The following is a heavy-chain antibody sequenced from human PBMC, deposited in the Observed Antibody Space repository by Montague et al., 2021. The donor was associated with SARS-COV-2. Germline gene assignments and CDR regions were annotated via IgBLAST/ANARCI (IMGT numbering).Heavy chain of an antibody. Sequence: SLRLSCAASGFTFSSYAMSWVRQAPGKGLEWVSAISGSGGSTYYADSVKGRFTISRDNSKNTLYLQMNSLRAEDTAVYYCAKDTGSSMDYYYGMDVWGRGARVSVPS. CDR1: GFTFSSYA. D-gene: IGHD1-26*01. V-gene: IGHV3-23*01. CDR3: AKDTGSSMDYYYGMDV. J-gene: IGHJ6*02. CDR2: ISGSGGST.